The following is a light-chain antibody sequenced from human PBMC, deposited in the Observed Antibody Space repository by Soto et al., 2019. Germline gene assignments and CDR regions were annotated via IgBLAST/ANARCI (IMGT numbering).Light chain of an antibody. CDR3: QQRSNWPPYT. CDR2: DAS. V-gene: IGKV3-11*01. CDR1: QSVSSY. Sequence: EIVLTQSPATLSLSPGERATLACRASQSVSSYLAWYQQKPGQAPRLLIYDASNRATGIPARFSGSGSGTDFTLTISSPEPEDFAVYYCQQRSNWPPYTFGQGTKLDIK. J-gene: IGKJ2*01.